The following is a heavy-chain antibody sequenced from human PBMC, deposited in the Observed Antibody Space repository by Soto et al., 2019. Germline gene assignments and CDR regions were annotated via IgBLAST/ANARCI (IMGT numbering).Heavy chain of an antibody. CDR2: IRCSSSII. J-gene: IGHJ4*02. CDR1: GFTYRSDR. D-gene: IGHD3-22*01. Sequence: PGGSLRLSSAAAGFTYRSDRMNLVCQPPGQGPEWVAYIRCSSSIIYYADSVKGRFTISRDNAKNSLYLQMNSLRAEDTAVYYCARKFYYDSSGYYYYYWGQGTLVTVSS. V-gene: IGHV3-48*01. CDR3: ARKFYYDSSGYYYYY.